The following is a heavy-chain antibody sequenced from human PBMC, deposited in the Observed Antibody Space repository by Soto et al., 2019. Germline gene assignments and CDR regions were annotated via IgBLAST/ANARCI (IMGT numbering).Heavy chain of an antibody. CDR2: IIPDNGNL. CDR1: GYTFSTSG. D-gene: IGHD1-20*01. V-gene: IGHV1-18*01. CDR3: ASDTESNRYND. Sequence: QVQVVQSGPEVRRPGASVTVSCKTSGYTFSTSGIGWVRQAPGQGLEWVGWIIPDNGNLKSAQRLQGRVTLTTDTSASTAYMELRSVTSADTAMYYGASDTESNRYNDWGQGTLVTVSS. J-gene: IGHJ1*01.